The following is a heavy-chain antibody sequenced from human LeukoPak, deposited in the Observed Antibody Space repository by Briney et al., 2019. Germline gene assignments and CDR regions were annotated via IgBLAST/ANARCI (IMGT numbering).Heavy chain of an antibody. CDR1: GGTFSSYA. Sequence: ASVNVSCKASGGTFSSYAISWVRQAPGQGLEWMGGIIPIFGTANYAQKFQGRVTITADESTSTAYMELSSLRSEDTAVYYCAREYRLNYFDYWGQGTLVTVSS. CDR3: AREYRLNYFDY. J-gene: IGHJ4*02. V-gene: IGHV1-69*13. D-gene: IGHD3-16*01. CDR2: IIPIFGTA.